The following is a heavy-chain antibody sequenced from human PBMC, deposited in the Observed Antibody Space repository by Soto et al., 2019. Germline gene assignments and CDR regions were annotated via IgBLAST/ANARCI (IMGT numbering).Heavy chain of an antibody. V-gene: IGHV4-39*07. CDR2: IYHSGST. CDR1: GGSISISSYY. D-gene: IGHD6-19*01. Sequence: PSDTLSLTCTVSGGSISISSYYWGWIRQPPGKGLEWIGEIYHSGSTNYNPSLKSRVTISVDKSKNQFSLKLSSVTAADTAVYYWARGTKVRSIAVAGYWFDPWGQGTLVTVSS. J-gene: IGHJ5*02. CDR3: ARGTKVRSIAVAGYWFDP.